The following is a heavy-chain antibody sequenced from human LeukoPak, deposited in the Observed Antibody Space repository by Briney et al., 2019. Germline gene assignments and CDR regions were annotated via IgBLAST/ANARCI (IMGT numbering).Heavy chain of an antibody. V-gene: IGHV4-4*08. Sequence: SETLSLTCAVYGGSFSGYYWSWIRQPPGKGLEWIGRIYTSGSTNYNPSLKSRVTISVDTSKNQFSLKLSSVTAADTAVYYCARETLLWFDPYYYYYYMDVWGKGTTVTVSS. CDR1: GGSFSGYY. CDR3: ARETLLWFDPYYYYYYMDV. D-gene: IGHD3-10*01. J-gene: IGHJ6*03. CDR2: IYTSGST.